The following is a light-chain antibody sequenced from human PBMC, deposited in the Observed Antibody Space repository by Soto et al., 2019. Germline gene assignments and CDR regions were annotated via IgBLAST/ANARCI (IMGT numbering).Light chain of an antibody. J-gene: IGLJ1*01. CDR3: GTWDSSLTTFV. CDR1: SSNIGEYY. Sequence: QSVLTQPPSVSAAPGQKVTMPCSGSSSNIGEYYVSWHQQLPGTAPKLLIYENDKRPSGIPGRFSGSKSGTSATLDITGLQTGDEADYYCGTWDSSLTTFVFGTGTKVTVL. CDR2: END. V-gene: IGLV1-51*02.